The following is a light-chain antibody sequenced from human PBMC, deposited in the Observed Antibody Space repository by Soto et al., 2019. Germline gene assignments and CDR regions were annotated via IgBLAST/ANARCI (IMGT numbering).Light chain of an antibody. J-gene: IGKJ1*01. CDR2: DAS. CDR1: QDISNY. CDR3: QQYDNPAWT. V-gene: IGKV1-33*01. Sequence: DIQMTQSPSSLSASVGDRVTITCQASQDISNYLNWYQQKPGKAPKLLIYDASNLETGVPSRFSGSGSGTDFTFTISSLQPEDIATYYCQQYDNPAWTFGQWTKVEIK.